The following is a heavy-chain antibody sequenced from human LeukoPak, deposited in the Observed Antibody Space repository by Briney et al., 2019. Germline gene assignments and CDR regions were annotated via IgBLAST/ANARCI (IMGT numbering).Heavy chain of an antibody. J-gene: IGHJ4*02. CDR1: GGSISSSSYY. CDR3: ARALYNWNDVDY. V-gene: IGHV4-39*07. Sequence: SETLSPTCTVSGGSISSSSYYWGWIRQPPGKGLEWIGSIYYSGSTYYNPSLKSRVTISVDTSKNQFSLKLSSVTAADTAVYYCARALYNWNDVDYWGQGTLVTVSS. D-gene: IGHD1-20*01. CDR2: IYYSGST.